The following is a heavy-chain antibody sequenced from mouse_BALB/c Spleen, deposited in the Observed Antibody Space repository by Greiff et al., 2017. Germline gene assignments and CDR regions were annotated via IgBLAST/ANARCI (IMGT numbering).Heavy chain of an antibody. CDR3: ARRTTVVAFDY. CDR2: INSNGGST. Sequence: EVQGVESGGGLVQPGGSLKLSCAASGFTFSSYGMSWVRQTPDKRLELVATINSNGGSTYYPDSVKGRFTISRDNAKNTLYLQMSSLKSEDTAMYYCARRTTVVAFDYWGQGTTLTVSS. J-gene: IGHJ2*01. D-gene: IGHD1-1*01. CDR1: GFTFSSYG. V-gene: IGHV5-6-3*01.